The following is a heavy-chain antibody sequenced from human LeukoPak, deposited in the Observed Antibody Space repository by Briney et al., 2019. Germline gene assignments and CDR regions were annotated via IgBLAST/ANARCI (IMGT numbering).Heavy chain of an antibody. CDR2: INYNGAIT. CDR1: GLTFVDYG. CDR3: ARDRLSPSFSVSHFDL. Sequence: GGSLRLSCATSGLTFVDYGLSWVRRAPGKGLEWLCAINYNGAITDYADSVKGRFTISRDNAKNSLYLRMDSLRAEDTALYYCARDRLSPSFSVSHFDLWGQGTLVTVSS. J-gene: IGHJ4*02. D-gene: IGHD3-3*02. V-gene: IGHV3-20*04.